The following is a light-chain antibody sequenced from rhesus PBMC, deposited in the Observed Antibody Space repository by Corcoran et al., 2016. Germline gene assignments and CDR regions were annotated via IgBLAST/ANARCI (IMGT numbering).Light chain of an antibody. CDR3: QHSYRITT. Sequence: DIQMTQSPSSLSASVGDRVIMTCQASKVISNNSAWYQQKPGKVLTLLIYAAYTLQSGVPSRFSGSGSGTDFTINISSLQPEDFATSYGQHSYRITTIGKGTKVEI. J-gene: IGKJ1*01. V-gene: IGKV1S17*01. CDR1: KVISNN. CDR2: AAY.